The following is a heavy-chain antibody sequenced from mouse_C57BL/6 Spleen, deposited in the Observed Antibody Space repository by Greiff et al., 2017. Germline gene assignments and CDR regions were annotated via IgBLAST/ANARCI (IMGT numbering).Heavy chain of an antibody. CDR3: ASLDGYFAMDY. V-gene: IGHV5-12*01. Sequence: EVKVVESGGGLVQPGGSLKLSCAASGFTFSDYYMYWVRQTPEKRLEWVAYISNGGGSTYYPDTVKGRFTISRDNAKNTLYLQMSRLKSEDTAMYYCASLDGYFAMDYWGQGTSVTVSS. J-gene: IGHJ4*01. D-gene: IGHD2-3*01. CDR2: ISNGGGST. CDR1: GFTFSDYY.